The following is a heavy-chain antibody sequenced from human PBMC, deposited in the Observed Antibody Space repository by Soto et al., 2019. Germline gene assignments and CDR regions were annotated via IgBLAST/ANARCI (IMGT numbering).Heavy chain of an antibody. Sequence: SETLSLTCTVSGGSVSSSSYYWGWVRQPPGKGLEWIGSVYYSGSTYYNPSLESRVTISVDKSKNQFSLKLMSLSAADTAVYYCVRLEGLATNSYYFDYWGQGALVTVSS. D-gene: IGHD1-1*01. CDR1: GGSVSSSSYY. CDR2: VYYSGST. V-gene: IGHV4-39*01. J-gene: IGHJ4*02. CDR3: VRLEGLATNSYYFDY.